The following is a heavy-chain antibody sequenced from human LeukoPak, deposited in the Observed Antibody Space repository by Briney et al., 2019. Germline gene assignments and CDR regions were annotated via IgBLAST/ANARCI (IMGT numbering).Heavy chain of an antibody. CDR1: GSPFSAYY. V-gene: IGHV3-11*01. CDR2: ISSSGSTI. CDR3: ALRTRYTVTTAY. Sequence: GGPLRLSCAASGSPFSAYYMSWIRQAPGKGLEWVSYISSSGSTIYYADSVKGRFTISRDNAKNSLYLQMNSLRAEDTAVYYCALRTRYTVTTAYWGQGTLVTVSS. D-gene: IGHD4-17*01. J-gene: IGHJ4*02.